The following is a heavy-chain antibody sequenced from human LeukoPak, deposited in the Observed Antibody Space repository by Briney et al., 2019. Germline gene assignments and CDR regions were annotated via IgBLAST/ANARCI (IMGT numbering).Heavy chain of an antibody. CDR1: GFTVSSNY. CDR3: TRDRNFPRDQFDY. V-gene: IGHV3-53*01. D-gene: IGHD4-11*01. J-gene: IGHJ4*02. CDR2: LYSGGNT. Sequence: GGSLRLSCVASGFTVSSNYMSWVRQPPGKGLEWVSVLYSGGNTYYADSVKGRFTISRDNSKNTLYLQMNTLRAEDTAVYYCTRDRNFPRDQFDYWGQGALVTVSS.